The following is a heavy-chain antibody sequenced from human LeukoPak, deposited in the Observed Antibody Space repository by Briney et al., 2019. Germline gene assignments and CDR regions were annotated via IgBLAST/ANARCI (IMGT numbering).Heavy chain of an antibody. CDR3: ARGYDYSGTSPFDY. CDR1: GGFIRSSSTYY. CDR2: IYYSGST. Sequence: SDTLSLTCTVSGGFIRSSSTYYWGWIRQPPGKGLEWIGNIYYSGSTYYHPSPKSRVTIPVDTSKNQLSLDLSSMTDADTSVYFSARGYDYSGTSPFDYWGQGTLVTVSS. D-gene: IGHD4-23*01. J-gene: IGHJ4*02. V-gene: IGHV4-39*01.